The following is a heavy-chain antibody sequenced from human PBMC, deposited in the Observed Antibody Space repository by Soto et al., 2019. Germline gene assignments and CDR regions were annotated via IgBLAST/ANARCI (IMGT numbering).Heavy chain of an antibody. CDR3: ARMGVAASYYYYYYGMDV. CDR2: INHSGST. D-gene: IGHD2-15*01. J-gene: IGHJ6*02. V-gene: IGHV4-34*01. Sequence: PSETLSLTCAVYGGSFSGYYWSWIRQPPGKGLEWIGEINHSGSTNYNPSLKSRVTISVDTSKNQFSLKLSSVTAADTAVYYCARMGVAASYYYYYYGMDVWGQGTTVTV. CDR1: GGSFSGYY.